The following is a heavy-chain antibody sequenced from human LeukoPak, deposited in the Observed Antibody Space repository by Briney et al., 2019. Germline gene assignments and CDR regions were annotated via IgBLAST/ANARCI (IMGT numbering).Heavy chain of an antibody. CDR1: GFTFSNAW. CDR3: ARDIYSNSSGGIDY. J-gene: IGHJ4*02. CDR2: IKSKTDGGTT. V-gene: IGHV3-15*01. Sequence: GGSLRLSCAASGFTFSNAWMSWVRQAPGKGLEWVGRIKSKTDGGTTDYAAPVKGRFTISRDDSKNTLYLQMNSLKTGEDTAVYYCARDIYSNSSGGIDYWGQGNLVTVSS. D-gene: IGHD5-18*01.